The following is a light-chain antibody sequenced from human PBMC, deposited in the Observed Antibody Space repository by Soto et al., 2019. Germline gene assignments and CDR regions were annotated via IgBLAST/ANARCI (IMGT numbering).Light chain of an antibody. V-gene: IGKV3-20*01. CDR2: HAS. J-gene: IGKJ2*01. CDR1: QSVSNNY. Sequence: EIVLTQSPGTLSLSPGERATLSCRASQSVSNNYLAWYQQKPGQAPRLLIYHASSRATGIPDRFSGSGSGTDFTLTISRLEPEDFAVYYCQQYGSSPVTFGQGTKLQIK. CDR3: QQYGSSPVT.